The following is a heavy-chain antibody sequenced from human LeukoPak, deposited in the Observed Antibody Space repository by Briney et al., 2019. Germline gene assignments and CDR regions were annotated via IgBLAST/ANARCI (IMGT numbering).Heavy chain of an antibody. Sequence: SETLSLTCTVSGASINTYYWSWIRQPPGKGLEWIGYIYYSGTTSYNPSLKTRVTISIDTSKNQFSLKLSSVTAADTAVYYCARDSRYCNSISCYGRPGYYGLDVWGQGTTVTVSS. D-gene: IGHD2-2*01. CDR2: IYYSGTT. CDR3: ARDSRYCNSISCYGRPGYYGLDV. J-gene: IGHJ6*02. CDR1: GASINTYY. V-gene: IGHV4-59*01.